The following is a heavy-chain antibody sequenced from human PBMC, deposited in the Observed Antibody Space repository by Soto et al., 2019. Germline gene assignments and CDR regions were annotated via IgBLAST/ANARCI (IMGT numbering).Heavy chain of an antibody. D-gene: IGHD6-19*01. CDR1: GGSISSGDYY. CDR2: IYYTGTT. Sequence: QVQLQESGPGLAKPSQTLSLTCTVSGGSISSGDYYWSWVRQPPGKGLEWIGYIYYTGTTYYNPSLKSRVTISVDTSKNQFSLKLSSVTAADTAVYYCARDRSTYSSGWYWFDPWGQGTLVTVSS. J-gene: IGHJ5*02. V-gene: IGHV4-30-4*01. CDR3: ARDRSTYSSGWYWFDP.